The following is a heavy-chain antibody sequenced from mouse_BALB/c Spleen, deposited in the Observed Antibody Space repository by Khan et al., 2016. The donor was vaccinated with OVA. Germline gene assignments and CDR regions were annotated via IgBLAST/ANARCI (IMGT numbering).Heavy chain of an antibody. D-gene: IGHD2-1*01. CDR1: GFTFSSYT. J-gene: IGHJ1*01. Sequence: EVELVESGGGLVKPGGSLKLSCAASGFTFSSYTMSWVRQTPAKRLEWVATISSGGTSTYYPDSVKGRFTISRDNAKNTLNLQRSSLEPEDTAMYYCTRNGNGAHGYVEVWGAETPVTVSS. V-gene: IGHV5-6-4*01. CDR3: TRNGNGAHGYVEV. CDR2: ISSGGTST.